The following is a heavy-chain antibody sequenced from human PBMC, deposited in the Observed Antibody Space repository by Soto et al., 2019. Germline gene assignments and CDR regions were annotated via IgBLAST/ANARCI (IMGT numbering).Heavy chain of an antibody. V-gene: IGHV1-8*01. J-gene: IGHJ6*02. CDR2: MNPNSGNT. D-gene: IGHD3-22*01. CDR1: GYTFTSYD. Sequence: ASVKVSCKASGYTFTSYDINWVQQATGQGLEWMGWMNPNSGNTGYAQKFQGRVTMTRNTSISTAYMELSSLRSEDTAVYYCARVIYYDSSGYYYPYGMDVWGQGTTVTVSS. CDR3: ARVIYYDSSGYYYPYGMDV.